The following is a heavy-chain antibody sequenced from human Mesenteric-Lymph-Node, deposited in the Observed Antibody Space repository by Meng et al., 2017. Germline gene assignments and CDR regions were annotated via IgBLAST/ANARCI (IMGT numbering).Heavy chain of an antibody. V-gene: IGHV1-18*01. CDR1: GGTFSSYA. CDR2: ITTDSGRT. CDR3: AREIWAAENWFDP. J-gene: IGHJ5*02. D-gene: IGHD6-13*01. Sequence: ASVKVSCKASGGTFSSYAISWVRQAPGQGLEWMGRITTDSGRTSYAQKFQGRVMMTTDTSTSTAYMEVRSLRSDDTAVYYCAREIWAAENWFDPWGQGTLVTVSS.